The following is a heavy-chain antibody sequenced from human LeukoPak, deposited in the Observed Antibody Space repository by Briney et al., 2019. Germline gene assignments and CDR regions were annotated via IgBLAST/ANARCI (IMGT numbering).Heavy chain of an antibody. D-gene: IGHD3-10*01. CDR1: SGSFSGYY. J-gene: IGHJ3*02. Sequence: SETLSLTCAVYSGSFSGYYWSWIRQSPGKGLEWIGEINHSGSTNYNPSLKSRVTISVDTSKNQFSLKLSSVTAADTAVYYCARRPLRIWFGELLQHDAFDIWGQGTMVTVSS. CDR3: ARRPLRIWFGELLQHDAFDI. V-gene: IGHV4-34*01. CDR2: INHSGST.